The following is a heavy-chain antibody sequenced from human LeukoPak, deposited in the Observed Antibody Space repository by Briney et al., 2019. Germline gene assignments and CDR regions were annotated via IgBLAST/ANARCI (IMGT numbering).Heavy chain of an antibody. Sequence: SVKASCKASGGTFSSYTISWVRQAPGQGLEWMGRIIPILGIANYAQKFQGRVTITADKSTSTAYMELSSLRSEDAAVYYCASNPYGSAPSFDPWGQGTLVTVSS. CDR1: GGTFSSYT. D-gene: IGHD3-10*01. CDR2: IIPILGIA. CDR3: ASNPYGSAPSFDP. V-gene: IGHV1-69*02. J-gene: IGHJ5*02.